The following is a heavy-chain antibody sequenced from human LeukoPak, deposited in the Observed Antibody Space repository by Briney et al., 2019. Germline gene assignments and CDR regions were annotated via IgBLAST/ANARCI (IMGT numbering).Heavy chain of an antibody. CDR2: FDPEDGET. J-gene: IGHJ3*02. CDR1: GYTLTELS. Sequence: RGAPVKVSCKVSGYTLTELSMHWVRQAPGKGLEWMGGFDPEDGETIYAQKFQGRVTMTEDTSTDTAYMELSSLRSEDTAVYYCATGIFDRGAFDIWGQGTMVTVSS. D-gene: IGHD3-3*01. CDR3: ATGIFDRGAFDI. V-gene: IGHV1-24*01.